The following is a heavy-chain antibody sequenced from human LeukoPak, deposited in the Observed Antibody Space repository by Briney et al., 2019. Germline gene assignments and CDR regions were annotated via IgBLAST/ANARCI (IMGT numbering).Heavy chain of an antibody. Sequence: GGSLRLSCAASGFTFSSYTMNWVRQTPGKGLEWVSYISGSGTTMYYADSVKGRFTISRDNAKNSLYLQMNSLRAEDTAVYYCATNPRDPTAYGWGQGTLVTVSS. CDR2: ISGSGTTM. D-gene: IGHD3-10*01. CDR3: ATNPRDPTAYG. V-gene: IGHV3-48*01. CDR1: GFTFSSYT. J-gene: IGHJ4*02.